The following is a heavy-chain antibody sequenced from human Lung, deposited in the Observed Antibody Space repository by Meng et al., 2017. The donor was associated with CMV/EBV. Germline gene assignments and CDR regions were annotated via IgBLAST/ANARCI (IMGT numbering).Heavy chain of an antibody. CDR1: GFTFDDYT. J-gene: IGHJ4*02. CDR3: AKEGRYCSSTSCFYYFDY. V-gene: IGHV3-43*01. CDR2: ISWDGGST. Sequence: LTXAASGFTFDDYTMHWVRQAPGKGLEWVSLISWDGGSTYYADSVKGRFTISRDNSKNSLYLQMNSLRTEDTALYYCAKEGRYCSSTSCFYYFDYWXQGTLVTVSS. D-gene: IGHD2-2*01.